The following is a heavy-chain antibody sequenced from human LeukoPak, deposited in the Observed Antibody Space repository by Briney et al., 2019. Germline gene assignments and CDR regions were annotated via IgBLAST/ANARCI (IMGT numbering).Heavy chain of an antibody. J-gene: IGHJ6*03. CDR2: ITDSGGTT. CDR1: GFTFSSYG. V-gene: IGHV3-23*01. D-gene: IGHD3-22*01. Sequence: PGGTLRLSCAASGFTFSSYGMSWVRQAPGKGLEWVSTITDSGGTTYYTDSVKGRFTISRDNSKNTLYLQMNSLRAEDTAVYYCAKGYDSIYYYYYFMDVWGKGTTVTISS. CDR3: AKGYDSIYYYYYFMDV.